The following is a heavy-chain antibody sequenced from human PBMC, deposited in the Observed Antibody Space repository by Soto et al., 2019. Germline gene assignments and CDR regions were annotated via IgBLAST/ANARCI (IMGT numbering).Heavy chain of an antibody. J-gene: IGHJ6*02. CDR1: GYTFTRYG. Sequence: ASVKVSCKASGYTFTRYGISCVRQAPGQGLEWMGWISGYNGDTNYAQKFQGRVSMTLDTSTGTAYMELRSLTSDDTAIYYCAKNGQPPYYYYGLDVWGQGTKVTVSS. D-gene: IGHD2-8*01. CDR3: AKNGQPPYYYYGLDV. V-gene: IGHV1-18*01. CDR2: ISGYNGDT.